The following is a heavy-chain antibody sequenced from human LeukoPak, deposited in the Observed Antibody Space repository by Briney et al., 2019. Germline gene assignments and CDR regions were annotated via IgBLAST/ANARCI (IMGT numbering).Heavy chain of an antibody. CDR3: ARERGYGDYFDY. CDR2: INPNSGGT. D-gene: IGHD3-22*01. J-gene: IGHJ4*02. Sequence: ASVKVSCKASGYTFTGYYMHWVRQPPGQGLEGMGWINPNSGGTNYAQKFQGRVTMSRDTSISTAYMELSRRRSDDTAVYYCARERGYGDYFDYWGQGTLVTVSS. CDR1: GYTFTGYY. V-gene: IGHV1-2*02.